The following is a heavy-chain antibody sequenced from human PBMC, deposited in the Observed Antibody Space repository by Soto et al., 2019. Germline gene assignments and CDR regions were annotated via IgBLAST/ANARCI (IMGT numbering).Heavy chain of an antibody. V-gene: IGHV1-18*01. Sequence: ASVQVSCKASGYTFTSYGISWVRQAPGQGLEWMGWISAYNGNTNYAQKLQGRVTMTTDTSTSTAYMELRSLRSDDTAVYYCARELKVLRFLEWLPYFDYWGQGTLVTVSS. D-gene: IGHD3-3*01. CDR2: ISAYNGNT. CDR1: GYTFTSYG. CDR3: ARELKVLRFLEWLPYFDY. J-gene: IGHJ4*02.